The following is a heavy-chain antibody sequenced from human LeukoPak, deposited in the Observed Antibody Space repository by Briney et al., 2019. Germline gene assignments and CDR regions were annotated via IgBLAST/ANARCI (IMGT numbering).Heavy chain of an antibody. D-gene: IGHD3-3*01. CDR3: AREVPYYDFWSGPHTGFDY. J-gene: IGHJ4*02. Sequence: ASVKVSCKASGYTFTSYYMHWVRQAPGQGLEWMGIINSSGGSTSYAQKFQGRVTMTRDTSTSTVYMELSSLRSGDTAVYYCAREVPYYDFWSGPHTGFDYWGQGTLVTVSS. CDR2: INSSGGST. V-gene: IGHV1-46*01. CDR1: GYTFTSYY.